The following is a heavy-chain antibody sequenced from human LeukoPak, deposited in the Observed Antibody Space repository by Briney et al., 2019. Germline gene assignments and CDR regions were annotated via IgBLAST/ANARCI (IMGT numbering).Heavy chain of an antibody. CDR1: GFTFSSYS. J-gene: IGHJ4*02. CDR2: IKQDGSEK. D-gene: IGHD6-19*01. V-gene: IGHV3-7*01. Sequence: GGSLRLSCAASGFTFSSYSMNWVRQAPGKGLEWVANIKQDGSEKYYVDSVKGRFTISRDNARSSLYLQMNSLGAEDTALYYCARATGWYPDYWGQGTLVTVSS. CDR3: ARATGWYPDY.